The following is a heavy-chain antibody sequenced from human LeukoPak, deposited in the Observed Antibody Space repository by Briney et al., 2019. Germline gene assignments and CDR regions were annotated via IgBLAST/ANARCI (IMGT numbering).Heavy chain of an antibody. Sequence: GGSLRLSCVVSGFTFSSCWMSWVRQAPGKGLEWVALIWYDGTNKYYTDSVKGRLTISRDNSKNTLYLQMNSLRAEDTAVYYCAREGPRGNSQFDYWGQGTLVTVSS. J-gene: IGHJ4*02. D-gene: IGHD2/OR15-2a*01. CDR1: GFTFSSCW. V-gene: IGHV3-33*08. CDR2: IWYDGTNK. CDR3: AREGPRGNSQFDY.